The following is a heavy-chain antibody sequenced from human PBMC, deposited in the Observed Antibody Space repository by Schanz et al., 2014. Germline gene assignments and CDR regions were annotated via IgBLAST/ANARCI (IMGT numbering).Heavy chain of an antibody. CDR2: IYSGIGA. CDR1: GFSFSSYS. Sequence: EADLVESGGGLIQRGESLRLSCSASGFSFSSYSMNWVRQAPGKGLEWVSVIYSGIGAYYADSVKDRFTVSRDNSKNTVYLQMNRLRAEDTAVYYCARVHHYDPSGWGYFDYWGRGALVTVSS. D-gene: IGHD3-22*01. CDR3: ARVHHYDPSGWGYFDY. V-gene: IGHV3-66*01. J-gene: IGHJ4*02.